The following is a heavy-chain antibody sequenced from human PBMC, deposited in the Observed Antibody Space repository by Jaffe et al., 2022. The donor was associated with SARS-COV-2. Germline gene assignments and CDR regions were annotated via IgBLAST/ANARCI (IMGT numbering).Heavy chain of an antibody. CDR2: TYYRSKWYS. Sequence: QVQLQQSGPGLVKASQTLSLTCAISGESVSSNSAAWNWIRQSPSRGLEWLGRTYYRSKWYSDYAGSVKSRITINPDTSKNQFSLQLNSVTPEDTAVYYCTRVGGHNWNDGWSLDLWGRGTPVTVSS. D-gene: IGHD1-20*01. CDR1: GESVSSNSAA. J-gene: IGHJ2*01. CDR3: TRVGGHNWNDGWSLDL. V-gene: IGHV6-1*01.